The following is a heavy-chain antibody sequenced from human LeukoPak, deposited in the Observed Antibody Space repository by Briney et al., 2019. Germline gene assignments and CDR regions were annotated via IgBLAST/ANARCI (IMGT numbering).Heavy chain of an antibody. CDR3: ARDPASVKEDDY. V-gene: IGHV4-59*01. CDR2: IYYSGST. CDR1: GGSISSYY. J-gene: IGHJ4*02. Sequence: SETLSLTCTVSGGSISSYYWSWIRQPPGKGLEWIGYIYYSGSTNYNPSLKSRVTISVDTSKNQFSLKLSSVTAADTAVYYCARDPASVKEDDYWGQGTLVTVSS.